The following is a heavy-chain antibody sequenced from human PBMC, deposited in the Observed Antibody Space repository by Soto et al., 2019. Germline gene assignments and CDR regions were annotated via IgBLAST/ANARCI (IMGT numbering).Heavy chain of an antibody. CDR2: IDPSGGST. V-gene: IGHV1-46*03. CDR3: ARDLTGGPTYYDFWSGYSPVDY. Sequence: GASVKVSCKASGYNFTSYYRHWVRQAPGQGLEWMGIIDPSGGSTSYAQKFQGRVSMTRDTSTSTVHMDLNSLRSEDTAVYYCARDLTGGPTYYDFWSGYSPVDYWGLGTFVTVSS. CDR1: GYNFTSYY. D-gene: IGHD3-3*01. J-gene: IGHJ4*02.